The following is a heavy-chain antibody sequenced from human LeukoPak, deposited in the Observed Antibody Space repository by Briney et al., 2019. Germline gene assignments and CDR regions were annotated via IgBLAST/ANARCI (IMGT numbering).Heavy chain of an antibody. CDR1: GFTFSSYA. Sequence: GGSLRLSCAASGFTFSSYAMSWVRQAPGKGLEWVSAISGSGGSTYHADSVKGRFTISRDNSKNTLYLQMNSLRAEDTAVYFCAKVVFVLTNLYYFDCWGQGTLVTVAS. V-gene: IGHV3-23*01. J-gene: IGHJ4*02. D-gene: IGHD3-10*01. CDR3: AKVVFVLTNLYYFDC. CDR2: ISGSGGST.